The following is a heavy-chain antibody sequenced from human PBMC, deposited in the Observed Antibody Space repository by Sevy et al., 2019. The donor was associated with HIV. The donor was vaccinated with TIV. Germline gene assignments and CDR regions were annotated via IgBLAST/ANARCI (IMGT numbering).Heavy chain of an antibody. CDR1: KFPFRSNG. D-gene: IGHD2-2*01. Sequence: GGSLRLSCVASKFPFRSNGIHWVRQPPGKGLEWLSYINFDGSDRKYADSVKGRFTVSRDNSKNTLYLQMNSLRAEDTAVYYCAKDLRVVIPAAMQPADLWGQGTLVTVSS. CDR3: AKDLRVVIPAAMQPADL. J-gene: IGHJ5*02. V-gene: IGHV3-30*02. CDR2: INFDGSDR.